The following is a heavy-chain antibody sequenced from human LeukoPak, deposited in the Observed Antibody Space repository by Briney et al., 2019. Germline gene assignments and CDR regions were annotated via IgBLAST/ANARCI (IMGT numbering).Heavy chain of an antibody. CDR1: GFTFSSYG. Sequence: PGGSLRLSCAASGFTFSSYGMHWVRQAPGKGLEWVAFIRYDGSSKYYADSVKGRFTISRDNSKNTLYLQMNSLRAEDTAVYYCANSITSYYYYYMDVWGKGTTVTVSS. V-gene: IGHV3-30*02. CDR2: IRYDGSSK. J-gene: IGHJ6*03. CDR3: ANSITSYYYYYMDV.